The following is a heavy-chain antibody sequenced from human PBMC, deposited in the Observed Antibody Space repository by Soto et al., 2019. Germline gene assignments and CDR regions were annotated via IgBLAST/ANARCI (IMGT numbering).Heavy chain of an antibody. D-gene: IGHD6-19*01. Sequence: GGSLRLSCAASGFTFSSYSMNWVRQAPGKGLEWVSYISGSSSSTNYADSVKGRFTISRDNSKNTLYLQMNSLRAEDTAVYYCAKEGYSSGWYVYCFDYWGQGTLVTVSS. CDR3: AKEGYSSGWYVYCFDY. CDR2: ISGSSSST. V-gene: IGHV3-23*01. CDR1: GFTFSSYS. J-gene: IGHJ4*02.